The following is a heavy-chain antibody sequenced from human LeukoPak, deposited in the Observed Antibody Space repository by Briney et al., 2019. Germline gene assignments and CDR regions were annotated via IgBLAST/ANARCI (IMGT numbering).Heavy chain of an antibody. Sequence: PGGSLRLSCEASGFTFSTYGMHWVRQAPGKGLEWVAVISNDGRDKYSADSVKDRFTISRDNAKNSLYLQMNSLRAEDTAVYYCARSALGSGSYNPNYWGQGTLVTVSS. CDR2: ISNDGRDK. CDR3: ARSALGSGSYNPNY. D-gene: IGHD1-26*01. CDR1: GFTFSTYG. V-gene: IGHV3-30*03. J-gene: IGHJ4*02.